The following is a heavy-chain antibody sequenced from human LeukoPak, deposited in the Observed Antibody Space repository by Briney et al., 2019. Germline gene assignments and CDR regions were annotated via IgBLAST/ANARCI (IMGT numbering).Heavy chain of an antibody. J-gene: IGHJ4*02. D-gene: IGHD3-22*01. CDR3: AKDRFYYYDSSGYPGY. Sequence: GGSLRLSCAASGFTFSSYAMSWVRQAPGKGPEWVSAISGSGGSTYYADSVKGRFTISRDNSKNTLYLQMNSLRAEDTAVYYCAKDRFYYYDSSGYPGYWGQGTLVTVSS. CDR2: ISGSGGST. CDR1: GFTFSSYA. V-gene: IGHV3-23*01.